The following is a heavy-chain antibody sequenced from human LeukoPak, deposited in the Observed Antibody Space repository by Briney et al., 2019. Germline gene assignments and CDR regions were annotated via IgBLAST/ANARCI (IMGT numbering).Heavy chain of an antibody. CDR3: AKHDILTGSFYGMDV. D-gene: IGHD3-9*01. J-gene: IGHJ6*02. CDR2: ISGSGSS. CDR1: GFTFSSYA. V-gene: IGHV3-23*01. Sequence: GGSLRLSCAASGFTFSSYAMSWVRRAPGKGLEWVSVISGSGSSYYADSVKGRFTISRDNSKNTLYLEMNSLRGEDTAEYYCAKHDILTGSFYGMDVWGQRTPVTASS.